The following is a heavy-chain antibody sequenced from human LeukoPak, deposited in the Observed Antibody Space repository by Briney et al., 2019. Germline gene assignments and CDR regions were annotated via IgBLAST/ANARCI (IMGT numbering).Heavy chain of an antibody. Sequence: GGSLRLSCAASGFTFSDYWMNWVRQAPGNGLEWVANIDQDGGGKYYLDSVNGRFTISRDNAKSSLYLQIDSLRAEDTAVYYCARGDWAPFDYWGQGSLLTVSS. CDR1: GFTFSDYW. V-gene: IGHV3-7*01. J-gene: IGHJ4*02. CDR2: IDQDGGGK. CDR3: ARGDWAPFDY. D-gene: IGHD2-21*02.